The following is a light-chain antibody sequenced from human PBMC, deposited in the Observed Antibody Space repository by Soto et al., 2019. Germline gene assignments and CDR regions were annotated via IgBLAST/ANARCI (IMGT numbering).Light chain of an antibody. CDR1: QNINTF. Sequence: DIQMTQSPSSLSASVGDRVTITCRASQNINTFLNWFQQKPGKAPKLLIYAATSLQSGVPPRFSGSGSGTDFTLTISTLQPEDFATFYCQQSYSIPLTFGGGTKVEI. CDR2: AAT. V-gene: IGKV1-39*01. CDR3: QQSYSIPLT. J-gene: IGKJ4*01.